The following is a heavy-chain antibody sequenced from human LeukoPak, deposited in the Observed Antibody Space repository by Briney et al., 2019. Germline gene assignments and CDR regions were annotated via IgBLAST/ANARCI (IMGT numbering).Heavy chain of an antibody. CDR3: ARRDSYGSGSYYSHNWFDP. CDR1: GYTFTGYY. J-gene: IGHJ5*02. D-gene: IGHD3-10*01. CDR2: INPNSGGT. V-gene: IGHV1-2*02. Sequence: ASVKVSCKASGYTFTGYYMHWVRQAPGQGLEWMGWINPNSGGTNYAQKFQGRVTMTRDTSISTAYMELSRLRSDDTAVYYCARRDSYGSGSYYSHNWFDPWGQGTLVTVSS.